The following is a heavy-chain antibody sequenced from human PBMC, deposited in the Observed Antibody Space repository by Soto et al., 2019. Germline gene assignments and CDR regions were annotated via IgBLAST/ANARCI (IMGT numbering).Heavy chain of an antibody. V-gene: IGHV3-9*01. D-gene: IGHD3-22*01. CDR2: ITLSSRNI. CDR3: ANDWEVVSGHGAFDV. J-gene: IGHJ3*01. Sequence: EEQLVESGGGLVQPGRSLRLSCAGSGFTFDDYTMHWVRQAPGKGLEWVAGITLSSRNIAYADSVKGRFTISRDNAKNSLYLQMSSLRPEDTALYYCANDWEVVSGHGAFDVWGRGPMVTVSS. CDR1: GFTFDDYT.